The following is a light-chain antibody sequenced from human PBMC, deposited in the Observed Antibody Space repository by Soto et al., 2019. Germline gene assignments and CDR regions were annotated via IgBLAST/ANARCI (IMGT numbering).Light chain of an antibody. V-gene: IGKV3-11*01. J-gene: IGKJ4*02. CDR2: DAS. CDR1: QSVSSY. Sequence: EIVLTQSPATLALSPGGRATLSCRASQSVSSYLAWYQQKPGQAPRLLIYDASNRATGIPARFSGSGSGTDFTLTISGLEPEDFAVYYCQQRSNWPGFGGGTKVEIK. CDR3: QQRSNWPG.